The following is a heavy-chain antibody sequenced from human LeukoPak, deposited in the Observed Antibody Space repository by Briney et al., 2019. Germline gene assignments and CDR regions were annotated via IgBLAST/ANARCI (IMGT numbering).Heavy chain of an antibody. V-gene: IGHV3-21*01. CDR3: ARMVDRSGAEDY. D-gene: IGHD6-19*01. J-gene: IGHJ4*02. Sequence: KPGGSLRLSCAASGFTFSSSAMSWVRQVPGKGLEWVSSISSSSSYIYYADSVKGRFTISRDNAKNSLYLQMNSLRAEDTAVYYCARMVDRSGAEDYWGQGTLVTVSS. CDR2: ISSSSSYI. CDR1: GFTFSSSA.